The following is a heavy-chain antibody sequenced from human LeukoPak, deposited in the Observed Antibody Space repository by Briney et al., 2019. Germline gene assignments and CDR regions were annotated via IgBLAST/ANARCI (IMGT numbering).Heavy chain of an antibody. CDR2: IYTSGST. V-gene: IGHV4-61*02. CDR3: ARLKTVTPYYFYYMDV. J-gene: IGHJ6*03. CDR1: GGSISSGSYY. Sequence: PSETLSLTCTVSGGSISSGSYYWSWIRQPAGKGLEWIGRIYTSGSTNYNPSLKSRVTISVDTSKNQFSLKLSSVTAADTAVYYCARLKTVTPYYFYYMDVWGKGTTVTVSS. D-gene: IGHD4-17*01.